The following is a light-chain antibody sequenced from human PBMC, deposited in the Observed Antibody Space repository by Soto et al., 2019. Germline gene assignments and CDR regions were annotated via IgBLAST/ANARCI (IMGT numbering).Light chain of an antibody. CDR3: FSYAGYYTLL. Sequence: QSVLTQPRSVSGSPGQSVTISCTGTDSDVGTYNYVSWYQQHPGKAPKLMIYDVTKRPSGVPDRFSGSKSGNTASLIISGLQSEDEADYYCFSYAGYYTLLFGGGTKATVL. V-gene: IGLV2-11*01. CDR1: DSDVGTYNY. CDR2: DVT. J-gene: IGLJ2*01.